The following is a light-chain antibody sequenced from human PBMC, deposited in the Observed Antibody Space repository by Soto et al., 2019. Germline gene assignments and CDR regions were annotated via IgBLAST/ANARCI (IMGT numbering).Light chain of an antibody. CDR1: QSVSRK. J-gene: IGKJ1*01. Sequence: EIVLTQSPGTPTSSPLQRATLSCRASQSVSRKLAWYQQTRGQATRLLIYGASSRATGIPDGFSGSGSGTDFTLTISRLEPEDFAVYYCQNRSNWPGTVGQGTKVDIK. CDR2: GAS. CDR3: QNRSNWPGT. V-gene: IGKV3-11*01.